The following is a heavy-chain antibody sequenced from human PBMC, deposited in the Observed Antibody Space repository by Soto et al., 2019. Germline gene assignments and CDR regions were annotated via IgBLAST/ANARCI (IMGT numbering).Heavy chain of an antibody. CDR2: ISAYNGHT. D-gene: IGHD6-19*01. CDR3: GRDEDSSCWRGGTWGD. Sequence: QVQLVQSGAEVKKPGASVKVSCKASGYTFTSYGLSWARQAPGQGLERMGWISAYNGHTNYAQKVQGRVIMTTDTSRSTAYMELRGLRSDDTDVYYCGRDEDSSCWRGGTWGDWGQGTLVTVSS. J-gene: IGHJ4*02. V-gene: IGHV1-18*01. CDR1: GYTFTSYG.